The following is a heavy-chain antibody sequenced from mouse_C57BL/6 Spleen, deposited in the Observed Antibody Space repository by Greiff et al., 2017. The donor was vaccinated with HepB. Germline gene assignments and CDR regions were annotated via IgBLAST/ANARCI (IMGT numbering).Heavy chain of an antibody. CDR2: IYPGSGST. J-gene: IGHJ2*01. CDR1: GYTFTSYW. D-gene: IGHD2-3*01. Sequence: QVQLKQPGAELVKPGASVKMSCKASGYTFTSYWITWVKQRPGQGLEWIGDIYPGSGSTNYNEKFKSKATLTVDTSSSTAYMQLSSLTSEDSAVYYCAREARYDGSLDYWGQGTTLTVSS. V-gene: IGHV1-55*01. CDR3: AREARYDGSLDY.